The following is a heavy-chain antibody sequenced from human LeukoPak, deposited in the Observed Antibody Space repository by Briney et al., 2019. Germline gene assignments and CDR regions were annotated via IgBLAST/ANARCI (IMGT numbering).Heavy chain of an antibody. V-gene: IGHV1-2*02. CDR3: AIVGLYSGSNSPAFDI. J-gene: IGHJ3*02. CDR1: GYTFTGYY. CDR2: INPNSGGT. Sequence: ASVKVSCKASGYTFTGYYMHWVRQAPGQGLEWMGWINPNSGGTNYAQKFQGRVTMTRDTSISTAYMELSRLRSDDTAVYYCAIVGLYSGSNSPAFDICGQGTMVTVSS. D-gene: IGHD1-26*01.